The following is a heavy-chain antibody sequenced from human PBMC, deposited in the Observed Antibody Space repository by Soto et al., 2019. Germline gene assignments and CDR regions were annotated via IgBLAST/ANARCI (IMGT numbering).Heavy chain of an antibody. CDR1: GGPISSYY. Sequence: PSETLSLTCTVSGGPISSYYWSWIRQPPGKGLEWIGYFYYSGSTNYNPSLKSRVTISVDTSKNQFSLKLSSVTAADTAVYYCARGTLTSYFDYWGQGTLVTVSS. CDR3: ARGTLTSYFDY. J-gene: IGHJ4*02. CDR2: FYYSGST. V-gene: IGHV4-59*01.